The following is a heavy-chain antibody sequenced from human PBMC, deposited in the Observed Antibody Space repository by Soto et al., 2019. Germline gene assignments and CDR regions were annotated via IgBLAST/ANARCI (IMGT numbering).Heavy chain of an antibody. Sequence: GSVKVSFKASGYTFTGYYMHLVRQAPGQGLEWTAWINPNSGGTNYAQKFQGRVTMTRDTSISTAYMELSRLRSDDTAVYYCARDKATVTTYDPRFSRTQGFDPWGQGTMVTVSS. D-gene: IGHD4-17*01. J-gene: IGHJ5*02. V-gene: IGHV1-2*02. CDR2: INPNSGGT. CDR3: ARDKATVTTYDPRFSRTQGFDP. CDR1: GYTFTGYY.